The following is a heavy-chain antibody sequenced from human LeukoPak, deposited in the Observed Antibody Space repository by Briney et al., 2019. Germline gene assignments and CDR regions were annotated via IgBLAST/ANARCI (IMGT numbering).Heavy chain of an antibody. V-gene: IGHV3-30*04. Sequence: GRSLRLSCTASGFTFSSYAMHWARQAPGKGLERVAVISYDGSNKYYADSVKGRFTISRDNSMNTLYLQMNSLRAEDTAVYYCARDGYGSGSYSFDYWGQGTLVTVSS. CDR1: GFTFSSYA. D-gene: IGHD3-10*01. J-gene: IGHJ4*02. CDR3: ARDGYGSGSYSFDY. CDR2: ISYDGSNK.